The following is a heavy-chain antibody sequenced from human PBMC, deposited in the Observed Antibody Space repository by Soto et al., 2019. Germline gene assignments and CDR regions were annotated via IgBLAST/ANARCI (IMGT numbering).Heavy chain of an antibody. D-gene: IGHD6-19*01. J-gene: IGHJ4*02. V-gene: IGHV3-74*01. CDR1: GFTFSTYW. CDR2: IQSDGSST. CDR3: ARYSSGCHAVDY. Sequence: GGSPRLSCAASGFTFSTYWMHWVRQTPGKGLLWVSRIQSDGSSTSYADSVKGRFTISRDNAKNTLYLQMNNLRAEDTAVYYCARYSSGCHAVDYWGQGTLVTVSS.